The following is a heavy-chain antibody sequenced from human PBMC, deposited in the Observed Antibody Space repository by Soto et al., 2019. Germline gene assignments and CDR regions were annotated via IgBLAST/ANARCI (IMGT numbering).Heavy chain of an antibody. CDR3: AKDRGFMITFGGVIA. J-gene: IGHJ5*02. CDR2: ISYDGSNK. V-gene: IGHV3-30*18. D-gene: IGHD3-16*01. Sequence: QVQLVESGGGVVQPGRSLRLSCAASGFTFSSYGMHWVRQASGKGLEWVAVISYDGSNKYYADSVKGRFTISRDNSKKTLYLQMNSLRAEDTAVYYCAKDRGFMITFGGVIAWGQGTLVTVSS. CDR1: GFTFSSYG.